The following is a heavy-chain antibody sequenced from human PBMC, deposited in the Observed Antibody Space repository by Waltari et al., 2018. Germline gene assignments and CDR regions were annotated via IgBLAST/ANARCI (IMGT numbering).Heavy chain of an antibody. CDR3: ARAIDYSNYYFDY. CDR2: ISYDGSNK. D-gene: IGHD4-4*01. V-gene: IGHV3-30-3*01. J-gene: IGHJ4*02. Sequence: QVQLVESGGGVVQPGRSLRLSCAASGFTFSSYAMHWVRQAPGKGLEWVAVISYDGSNKYYADSVKGRFTISRDNSKNTLYLQMNSLRAEDTAVYYCARAIDYSNYYFDYWGQGTLVTVSS. CDR1: GFTFSSYA.